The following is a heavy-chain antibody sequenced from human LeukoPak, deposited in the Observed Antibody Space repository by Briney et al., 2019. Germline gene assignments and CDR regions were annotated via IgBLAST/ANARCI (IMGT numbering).Heavy chain of an antibody. J-gene: IGHJ4*02. CDR2: ISGTGGST. D-gene: IGHD3-3*01. CDR1: GFTFTSYA. V-gene: IGHV3-23*01. CDR3: AKGAYFAFRTGYYTNY. Sequence: GGSLRLSCAASGFTFTSYAMSWVRQAPGKGLEWVSDISGTGGSTYYADSVKGRFTISRDNSKNTLYLQMNSLRAEDTALYYCAKGAYFAFRTGYYTNYWGQGTLVTVSS.